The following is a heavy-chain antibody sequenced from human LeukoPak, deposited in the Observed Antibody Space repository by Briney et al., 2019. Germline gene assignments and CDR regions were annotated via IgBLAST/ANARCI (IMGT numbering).Heavy chain of an antibody. V-gene: IGHV4-59*01. Sequence: SETLSLTCTVSGGSISGYYWSWIRQPPGKGLEWIGYIYYSGSTTYNPSLKSRVTISVDTSKNQFSLKLSSVTAADTAVYYCARPMVRGVMGAFDIWGQGTMVTVSS. J-gene: IGHJ3*02. D-gene: IGHD3-10*01. CDR1: GGSISGYY. CDR2: IYYSGST. CDR3: ARPMVRGVMGAFDI.